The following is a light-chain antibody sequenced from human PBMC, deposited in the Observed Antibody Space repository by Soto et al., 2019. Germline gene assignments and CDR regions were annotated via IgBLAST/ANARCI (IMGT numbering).Light chain of an antibody. J-gene: IGKJ1*01. CDR3: QQYNSYPWT. V-gene: IGKV1-5*03. Sequence: DIQMTQSPSTLSASVGDRVTITCRASQSISSWLAWYQQKPGKAPKLLIYTASRLESGVPSRFSGSGSGTEFTLTISILQPDDFATYYCQQYNSYPWTFGQGTKVEIK. CDR2: TAS. CDR1: QSISSW.